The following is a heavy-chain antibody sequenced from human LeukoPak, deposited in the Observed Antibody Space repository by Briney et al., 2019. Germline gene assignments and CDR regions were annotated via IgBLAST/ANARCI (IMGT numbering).Heavy chain of an antibody. CDR2: INSDGSST. CDR1: GFTFSSYW. J-gene: IGHJ4*02. CDR3: ARGIWGSGSYQALFN. V-gene: IGHV3-74*01. Sequence: PGGSLRLSCAASGFTFSSYWMPWVRQAPGKGLVWVSRINSDGSSTSYADSVKGRFTISRDNAKNTLYLQMNSLRAEDTAVYYCARGIWGSGSYQALFNWGQGTLVTVSS. D-gene: IGHD3-10*01.